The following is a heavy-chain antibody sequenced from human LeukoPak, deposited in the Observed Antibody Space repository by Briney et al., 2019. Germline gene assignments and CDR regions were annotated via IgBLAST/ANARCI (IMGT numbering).Heavy chain of an antibody. V-gene: IGHV3-7*01. D-gene: IGHD1-26*01. CDR1: GFTFTTYW. Sequence: GGSLRLSCAASGFTFTTYWMSWMRQAPGKGLQWVANIKHDGSEQYYVDSVKGRFTISRDNAKNSLFLQMNSLGVGDTAVYYCKSGGAAPGSFDYWGHGALVTVSS. CDR2: IKHDGSEQ. J-gene: IGHJ4*01. CDR3: KSGGAAPGSFDY.